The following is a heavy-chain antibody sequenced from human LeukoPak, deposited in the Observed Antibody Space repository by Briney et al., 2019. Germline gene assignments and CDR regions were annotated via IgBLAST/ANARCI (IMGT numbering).Heavy chain of an antibody. CDR1: GGSISSYY. CDR3: ARTTLGLFDY. V-gene: IGHV4-59*01. J-gene: IGHJ4*02. D-gene: IGHD1-1*01. Sequence: PSETLSLTCTVSGGSISSYYWSWIRQPPGEGLEWIGYIYYSGSTNYNPSLKSRVTISVDTSKNQFSLKLSSVTAADTAVYYCARTTLGLFDYWGQGTLVTVSS. CDR2: IYYSGST.